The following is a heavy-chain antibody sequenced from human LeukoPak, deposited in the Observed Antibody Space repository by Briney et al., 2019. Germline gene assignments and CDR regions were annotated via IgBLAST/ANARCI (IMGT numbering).Heavy chain of an antibody. CDR3: ASGSGSYRTPYNYMDV. Sequence: GGSLRLTCAASGFTVISNYMSWVRQAPGKGLEWVSIIYSGGSTYYADSVKGRFTISRDNSKNTLYLQMNSLRAEDTAVYYCASGSGSYRTPYNYMDVCGKGTTVTVSS. CDR1: GFTVISNY. D-gene: IGHD3-10*01. J-gene: IGHJ6*03. CDR2: IYSGGST. V-gene: IGHV3-53*01.